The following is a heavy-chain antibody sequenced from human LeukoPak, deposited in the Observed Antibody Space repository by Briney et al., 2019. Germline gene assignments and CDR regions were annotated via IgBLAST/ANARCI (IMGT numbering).Heavy chain of an antibody. V-gene: IGHV4-39*01. CDR2: ISYSGST. CDR3: ARPVQLERRTLLNWFDP. J-gene: IGHJ5*02. CDR1: GGSISSSSYY. D-gene: IGHD1-1*01. Sequence: PSETLSLTCTVSGGSISSSSYYWDWIRQPPGKGLEWIGSISYSGSTHYNQSLKSRVSISVDTSKNQFSLKLTSVTAADTAVYYCARPVQLERRTLLNWFDPWGQGTLVTVSS.